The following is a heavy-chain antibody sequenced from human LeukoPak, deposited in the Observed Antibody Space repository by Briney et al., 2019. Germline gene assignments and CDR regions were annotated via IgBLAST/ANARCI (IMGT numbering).Heavy chain of an antibody. CDR3: ARGRTMDGSTPPFEI. D-gene: IGHD4/OR15-4a*01. J-gene: IGHJ3*02. Sequence: SETLSLTCTVSGGSISSSNYYWGWIRQPPGKGLEWIGSIHYSGSTYHNPSLKSRVTISVDTSKNQFSLKLSSVIAADTAVYYCARGRTMDGSTPPFEIWGQGTMVTVSS. CDR2: IHYSGST. V-gene: IGHV4-39*01. CDR1: GGSISSSNYY.